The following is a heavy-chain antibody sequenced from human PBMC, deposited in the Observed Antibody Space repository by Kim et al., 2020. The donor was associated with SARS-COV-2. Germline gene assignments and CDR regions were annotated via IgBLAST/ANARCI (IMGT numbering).Heavy chain of an antibody. CDR1: GFIFKNHG. D-gene: IGHD6-6*01. CDR3: ARDISARRLDY. Sequence: GGSLRLSCAASGFIFKNHGMHWVRQAPGKGLEWVAVIWYDGSNTYYIESVKGRFTVSRDNSKNMLYLQMSSLRADDTAVYYCARDISARRLDYWGQGTPV. V-gene: IGHV3-33*01. CDR2: IWYDGSNT. J-gene: IGHJ4*02.